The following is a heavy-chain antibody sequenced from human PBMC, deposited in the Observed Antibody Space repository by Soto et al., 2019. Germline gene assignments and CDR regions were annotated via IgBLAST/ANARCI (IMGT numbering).Heavy chain of an antibody. Sequence: EAQLVESGGGLVQPGGSLRLSCEASGFSLGSYWMTWVRQAPGKGLEWVANIKKDGSRTSYLDSVRGRFTISRDNVGNSLSLQMDSLRVEDTGLYFCARDVSPGTSTLYLDAFDIWGQGTMVTVSS. J-gene: IGHJ3*02. CDR3: ARDVSPGTSTLYLDAFDI. CDR1: GFSLGSYW. D-gene: IGHD2-8*01. V-gene: IGHV3-7*05. CDR2: IKKDGSRT.